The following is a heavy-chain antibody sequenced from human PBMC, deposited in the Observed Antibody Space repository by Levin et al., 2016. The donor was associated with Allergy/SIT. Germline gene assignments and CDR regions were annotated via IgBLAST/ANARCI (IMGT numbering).Heavy chain of an antibody. Sequence: WIRQSPSRGLEWLGRTYYRSKWYNDYAVSVKSRITINPDTSKNQFSLQLSSVTPEDTAVYYCTRGIGYGGNVYDYWGQGTLVTVSS. CDR2: TYYRSKWYN. J-gene: IGHJ4*02. D-gene: IGHD4-23*01. V-gene: IGHV6-1*01. CDR3: TRGIGYGGNVYDY.